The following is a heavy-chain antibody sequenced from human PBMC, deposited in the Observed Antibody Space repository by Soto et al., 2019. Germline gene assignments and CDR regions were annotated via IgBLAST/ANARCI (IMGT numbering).Heavy chain of an antibody. Sequence: QVQLQESGPGLVKPSQTLSLTCAVSGGSITSGRYHWSWIRQHPVKGLEWIGYISYRGGTYYNPSIKSRGTISLDTSENQFSRRLSSVSAADTAVYFCARVRGLGLFDYWGQGTLVTVSS. D-gene: IGHD3-16*01. CDR1: GGSITSGRYH. CDR2: ISYRGGT. V-gene: IGHV4-31*11. CDR3: ARVRGLGLFDY. J-gene: IGHJ4*02.